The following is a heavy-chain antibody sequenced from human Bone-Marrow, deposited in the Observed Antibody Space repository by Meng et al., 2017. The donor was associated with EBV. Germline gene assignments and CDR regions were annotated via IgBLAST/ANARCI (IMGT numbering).Heavy chain of an antibody. J-gene: IGHJ4*02. V-gene: IGHV1-2*06. CDR3: ARVLGVIAAVPGY. CDR2: INPNSGGT. CDR1: GYTFTGYY. D-gene: IGHD6-13*01. Sequence: VRLVHSGVGVKKPGAPLKVYCKASGYTFTGYYMHWVRQAPGQGLEWMGRINPNSGGTNYAQKFQGRVTMTRDTSISTAYMELSRLRSDDTAVYYCARVLGVIAAVPGYWGQGTLVTVSS.